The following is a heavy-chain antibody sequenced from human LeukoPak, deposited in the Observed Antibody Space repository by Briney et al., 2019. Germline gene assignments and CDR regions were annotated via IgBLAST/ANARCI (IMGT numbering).Heavy chain of an antibody. J-gene: IGHJ5*02. CDR1: GGSFSGYY. CDR3: ARRFTTVTTEYYNWFDP. CDR2: INHSGST. Sequence: KTSETLSLTCAVYGGSFSGYYWSWIRQPPGKGLEWIGEINHSGSTNYNPSLKSRVTISVDTSKNQFSLKLSSVTAADTAVYYCARRFTTVTTEYYNWFDPWGQGTLVTVSS. V-gene: IGHV4-34*01. D-gene: IGHD4-11*01.